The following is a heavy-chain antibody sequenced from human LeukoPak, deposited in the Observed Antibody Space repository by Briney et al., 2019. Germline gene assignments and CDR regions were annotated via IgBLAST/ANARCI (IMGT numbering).Heavy chain of an antibody. CDR2: ISYDGSHK. J-gene: IGHJ4*02. V-gene: IGHV3-30*18. Sequence: QPGRSLRLSCAASGFTFSIYGMHWVRQAPGKGLEWVAIISYDGSHKYYADSVKGRFTISRDNSKSTLYLQMNSLRAEDTAVFYCAKDAGSGSSLFDYWGQGTLVTVSS. D-gene: IGHD1-26*01. CDR3: AKDAGSGSSLFDY. CDR1: GFTFSIYG.